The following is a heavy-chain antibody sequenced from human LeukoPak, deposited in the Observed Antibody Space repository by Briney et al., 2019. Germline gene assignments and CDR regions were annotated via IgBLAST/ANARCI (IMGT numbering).Heavy chain of an antibody. CDR1: GFTFSSYS. CDR2: ISSSSSYI. J-gene: IGHJ4*02. Sequence: GRSLRLSCAASGFTFSSYSMNWVRQAPGKGLEWVSSISSSSSYIYYADSVKGRFTISRDNAKNSLYLQMNSLRAEDTAVYYCARDRSGLLWFGELNYFDYWGQGTLVTVSS. D-gene: IGHD3-10*01. CDR3: ARDRSGLLWFGELNYFDY. V-gene: IGHV3-21*01.